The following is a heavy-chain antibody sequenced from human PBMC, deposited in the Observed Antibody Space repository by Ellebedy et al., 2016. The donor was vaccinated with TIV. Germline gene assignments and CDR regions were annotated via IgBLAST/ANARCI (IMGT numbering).Heavy chain of an antibody. CDR3: ARILEGPSEDSSSSTPDY. CDR1: GFSLSNARMG. J-gene: IGHJ4*02. Sequence: SGPTLVKPTETLTLTCTVSGFSLSNARMGVSWIRQPPGKALEWLAHIFSNDEKSYSTSLKSRLTISKDTSKSQVVLTMTNMDPVDTATYYCARILEGPSEDSSSSTPDYWGQGTLVTVSS. D-gene: IGHD6-6*01. V-gene: IGHV2-26*01. CDR2: IFSNDEK.